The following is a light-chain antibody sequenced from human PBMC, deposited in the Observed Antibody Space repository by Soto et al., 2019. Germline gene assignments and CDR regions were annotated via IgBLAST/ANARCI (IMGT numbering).Light chain of an antibody. CDR3: QQYGSSVLT. CDR2: PAS. V-gene: IGKV3-20*01. J-gene: IGKJ4*01. CDR1: QSVSTNS. Sequence: EIVLTKSPDTLPLSPGEIATLSCRASQSVSTNSLAWYQQKPGQAPRPLIYPASSRATGTPDRFSGSGSGTEFTLIISRLVPEDFAVYYCQQYGSSVLTFGGGTKVEIK.